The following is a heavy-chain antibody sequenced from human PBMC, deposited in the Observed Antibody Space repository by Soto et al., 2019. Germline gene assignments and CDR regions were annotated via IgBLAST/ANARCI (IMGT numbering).Heavy chain of an antibody. Sequence: SETLSLTCTVSGGSIRSYFWSWIRQPPGKGLEWIGYIYYSGSTSYNPSLRSRVTISVDTSKNQFSLKLSSVTAADMAVYYCAGERRDSLWWFDPWGQGTLVTVS. CDR3: AGERRDSLWWFDP. D-gene: IGHD3-16*01. CDR2: IYYSGST. V-gene: IGHV4-59*01. CDR1: GGSIRSYF. J-gene: IGHJ5*02.